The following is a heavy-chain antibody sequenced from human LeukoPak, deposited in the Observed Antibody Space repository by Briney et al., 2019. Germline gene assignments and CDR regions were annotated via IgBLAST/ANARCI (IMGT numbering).Heavy chain of an antibody. D-gene: IGHD2-15*01. CDR3: ARVRWWVFDFDY. CDR1: GYTFTGYY. CDR2: ISAYNGNT. V-gene: IGHV1-18*04. Sequence: ASVKVSCKASGYTFTGYYMHWVRQAPGQGLEWMGWISAYNGNTNYAQKLQGRVTMTTDTSTSTAYMELRSLRSDDTAVYYCARVRWWVFDFDYWGQGTLVTVSS. J-gene: IGHJ4*02.